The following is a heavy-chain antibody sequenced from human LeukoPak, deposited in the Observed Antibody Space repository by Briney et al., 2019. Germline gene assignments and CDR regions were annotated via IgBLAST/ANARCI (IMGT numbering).Heavy chain of an antibody. CDR1: GGSISSGGYS. Sequence: SETLSLTCAVSGGSISSGGYSGSWIRQPPGKCLEWIGYIYHSGSTYYNPSLKSRVTISVDRSKNQFSLKLSSVTAADTAVYYCARDLWVDIGYYYGMDVWGQGTTVTVSS. CDR2: IYHSGST. V-gene: IGHV4-30-2*01. D-gene: IGHD5-12*01. CDR3: ARDLWVDIGYYYGMDV. J-gene: IGHJ6*02.